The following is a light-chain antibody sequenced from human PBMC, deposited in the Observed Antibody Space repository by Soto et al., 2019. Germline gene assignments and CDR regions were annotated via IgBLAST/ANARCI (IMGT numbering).Light chain of an antibody. CDR2: GAS. Sequence: EVVMTQSPATLSVYPGERATLSCRASQSVSSNLAWYQQKPGQAPRLLIYGASTRATGIPARFSGSGSGTEFPLTISSLQSEDFAVYYCQQYDKWPPRTFGQGTKVEIK. J-gene: IGKJ1*01. CDR3: QQYDKWPPRT. CDR1: QSVSSN. V-gene: IGKV3-15*01.